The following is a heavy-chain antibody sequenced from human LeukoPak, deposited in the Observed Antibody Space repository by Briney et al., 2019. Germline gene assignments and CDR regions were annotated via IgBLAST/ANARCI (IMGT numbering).Heavy chain of an antibody. V-gene: IGHV3-33*06. Sequence: GGSLRLSCAASGFTFSSYGMHWVRQAPGKGLEWVAVIWYDGSSKYYADSVKGRFTISRDNSKNTLYLQMNSLRAEDTAVYYCAKASFRYWGQGTLVTVSS. CDR3: AKASFRY. D-gene: IGHD6-6*01. J-gene: IGHJ4*02. CDR2: IWYDGSSK. CDR1: GFTFSSYG.